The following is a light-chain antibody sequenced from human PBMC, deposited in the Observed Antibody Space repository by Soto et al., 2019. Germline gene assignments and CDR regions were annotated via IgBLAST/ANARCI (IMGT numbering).Light chain of an antibody. CDR2: GAS. Sequence: EIVLTQSPGTLSLSPGDRATLSCGASQSVSSNFLAWYQQKPGQAPSLLMYGASRRAAGIPERFSGSGSGTGFTLTISRLEPEDFAVYYCQQYSSSPRTFGQGTKVEIK. CDR3: QQYSSSPRT. CDR1: QSVSSNF. J-gene: IGKJ1*01. V-gene: IGKV3-20*01.